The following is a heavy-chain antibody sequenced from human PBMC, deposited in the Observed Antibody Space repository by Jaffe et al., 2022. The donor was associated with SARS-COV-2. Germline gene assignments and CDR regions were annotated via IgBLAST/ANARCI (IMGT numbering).Heavy chain of an antibody. J-gene: IGHJ4*02. Sequence: QLQLQEAGPGLVRPSETLSLICAVSGVSADSIRSSSYYWGWIRQSPGQGLEWIANIYHNGYTYYNPSLRSRLTISIDTSKRQFSLTLTSVTAADTAMYYCGRHRITEGRNYPGEIDYWGQGTLVTVSS. CDR2: IYHNGYT. CDR3: GRHRITEGRNYPGEIDY. V-gene: IGHV4-39*01. D-gene: IGHD3-10*01. CDR1: GVSADSIRSSSYY.